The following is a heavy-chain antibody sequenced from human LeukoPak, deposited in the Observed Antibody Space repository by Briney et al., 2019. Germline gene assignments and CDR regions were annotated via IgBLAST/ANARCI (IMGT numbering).Heavy chain of an antibody. J-gene: IGHJ6*02. CDR1: GCSFTNYW. CDR2: IYPGDSDT. Sequence: GESLKISCKGSGCSFTNYWIGWVRQMPGKGLDWMGIIYPGDSDTRYSPSFRGQVIMSVDKSITTAYLQWSSLKASDTAMYYCARRIDAAGTFYYYYGMDVWGQGTTVTVSS. CDR3: ARRIDAAGTFYYYYGMDV. V-gene: IGHV5-51*01. D-gene: IGHD6-13*01.